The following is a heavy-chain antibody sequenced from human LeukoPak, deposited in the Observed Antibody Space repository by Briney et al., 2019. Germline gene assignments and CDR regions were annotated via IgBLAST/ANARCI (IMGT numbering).Heavy chain of an antibody. CDR3: AREVAA. D-gene: IGHD2-15*01. J-gene: IGHJ5*02. CDR2: INPNSGDT. V-gene: IGHV1-2*06. Sequence: ASVKVSCKASGYTFTGYNMHWVRQAPGQGLEWMGRINPNSGDTNYEQKSQGRVTMTRDTSIRTAYMEMIRLRADDTAVYYCAREVAAWGQGTLVTVSS. CDR1: GYTFTGYN.